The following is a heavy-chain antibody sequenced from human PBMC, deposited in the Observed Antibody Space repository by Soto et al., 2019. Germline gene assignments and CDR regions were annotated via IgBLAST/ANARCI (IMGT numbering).Heavy chain of an antibody. Sequence: ASVKVSCKASGYSFADYHIHWVRQAPGQGLEWLGRINPKSGGTSTAQKFQGRVTMTTDTSISTASMELTRLTSDDTAIYYCARGDSTDCSNGVCSFFYNHDMDVWGQGTTVTVSS. D-gene: IGHD2-8*01. CDR2: INPKSGGT. CDR1: GYSFADYH. CDR3: ARGDSTDCSNGVCSFFYNHDMDV. J-gene: IGHJ6*02. V-gene: IGHV1-2*06.